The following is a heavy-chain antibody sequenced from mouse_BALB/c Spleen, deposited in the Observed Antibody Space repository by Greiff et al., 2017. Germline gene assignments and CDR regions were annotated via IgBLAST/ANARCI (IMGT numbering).Heavy chain of an antibody. J-gene: IGHJ1*01. CDR1: GFTFSSYA. V-gene: IGHV5-9-4*01. Sequence: EVMLVESGGGLVKPGGSLKLSCAASGFTFSSYAMSWVRQSPEKRLEWVAEISSGGSYTYYPDTVTGRFTISRDNAKNTLYLEMSSLRSEDTAMYYCARQLPYWYFDVWGAGTTVTVSS. CDR2: ISSGGSYT. CDR3: ARQLPYWYFDV. D-gene: IGHD3-1*01.